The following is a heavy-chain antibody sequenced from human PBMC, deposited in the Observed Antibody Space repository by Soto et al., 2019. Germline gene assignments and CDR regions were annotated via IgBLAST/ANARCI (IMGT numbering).Heavy chain of an antibody. CDR3: AKGRYNIEFGYYGMDV. V-gene: IGHV3-30*18. CDR1: GFTFSSYG. CDR2: ISYDGSNK. Sequence: PGGSLRLSCAASGFTFSSYGMHWVRQAPGKGLEWVAVISYDGSNKYYADSVKGRFTISRDNSKNTLYLQMNSLRAEDTAVYYCAKGRYNIEFGYYGMDVWGQGTTVTVSS. J-gene: IGHJ6*02. D-gene: IGHD1-1*01.